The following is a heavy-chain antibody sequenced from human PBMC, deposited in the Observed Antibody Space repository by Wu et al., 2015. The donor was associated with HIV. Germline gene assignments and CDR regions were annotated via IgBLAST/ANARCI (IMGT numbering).Heavy chain of an antibody. J-gene: IGHJ2*01. CDR2: ISGNNGNT. CDR1: GYTFSSYG. CDR3: ARTPPKILTNYYSNWYFDL. V-gene: IGHV1-18*01. Sequence: QVQLVQSEVEVKTPGASVKVSCKASGYTFSSYGFSWVRQAPGQGLEWMGWISGNNGNTNYIQRLQGRVSLTTDTSRSTAYMELRSLRSDDTAVYYCARTPPKILTNYYSNWYFDLWGRGTLVIVSS. D-gene: IGHD3-9*01.